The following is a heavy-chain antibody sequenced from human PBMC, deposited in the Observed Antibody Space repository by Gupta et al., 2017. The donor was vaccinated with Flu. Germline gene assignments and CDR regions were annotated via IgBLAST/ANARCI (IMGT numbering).Heavy chain of an antibody. Sequence: SWIRQPPGKGLEWIGYIYYSGSTNYNPSLKSRVTISVDTSKNQFSLKLSSVTAADTAVYYCARVLAASWFDPWGQGTLVTVSS. V-gene: IGHV4-59*01. CDR3: ARVLAASWFDP. D-gene: IGHD6-25*01. J-gene: IGHJ5*02. CDR2: IYYSGST.